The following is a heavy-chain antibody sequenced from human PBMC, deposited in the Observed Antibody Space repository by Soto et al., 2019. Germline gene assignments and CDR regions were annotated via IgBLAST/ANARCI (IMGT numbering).Heavy chain of an antibody. D-gene: IGHD3-22*01. V-gene: IGHV1-18*01. Sequence: QVQLVQSGAEVKKPGASVKVSCKASGYTFTSYGISWVRQAPGQGLEWMGWISAYNGNTNYAQKLRGRVTMTTDTSTSTAYMELRSLRSDDTAGYYCARATGYDSSGYSPWWFDPWGQGTLVTVSS. CDR3: ARATGYDSSGYSPWWFDP. CDR2: ISAYNGNT. CDR1: GYTFTSYG. J-gene: IGHJ5*02.